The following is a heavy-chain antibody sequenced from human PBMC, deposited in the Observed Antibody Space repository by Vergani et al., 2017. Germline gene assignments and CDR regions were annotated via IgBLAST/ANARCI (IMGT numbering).Heavy chain of an antibody. D-gene: IGHD2-2*02. CDR1: GFTFSDYY. Sequence: QVQLVESGGGLVKPGGSLRLSCAASGFTFSDYYMSWIRQAPGKGLEWVSYISSSGSTIYYADSGKGRFTISRDNAKNSLYLQMNSLRAEDTAVYYCARDRYCSSTSCYMEXFDPWGQGTLVTVSS. V-gene: IGHV3-11*04. CDR2: ISSSGSTI. CDR3: ARDRYCSSTSCYMEXFDP. J-gene: IGHJ5*02.